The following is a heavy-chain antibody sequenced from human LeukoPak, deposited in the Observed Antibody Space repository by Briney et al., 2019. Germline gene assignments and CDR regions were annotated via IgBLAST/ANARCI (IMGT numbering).Heavy chain of an antibody. CDR1: RGTFDSYG. CDR3: ARGELGDRSGFSFFDY. Sequence: SVKVSCKAPRGTFDSYGISWVRQAPGQGLEWMGGVMAIFGGVKYGQKFQGRATITTDASTSTAYMELRSLTSEGTGIYYCARGELGDRSGFSFFDYWGQGTLVTVSS. J-gene: IGHJ4*02. V-gene: IGHV1-69*05. CDR2: VMAIFGGV. D-gene: IGHD3-22*01.